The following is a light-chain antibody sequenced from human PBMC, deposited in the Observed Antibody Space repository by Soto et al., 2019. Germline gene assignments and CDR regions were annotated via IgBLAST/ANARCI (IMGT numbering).Light chain of an antibody. Sequence: EIVLAQSPATLSSFPGDRVTLSCRAIQSFSSSYLAWYQQKPGQAPRLLIYGASSRATGIPDRFSGSGSGTDFTLTISRLEPEDFAVYYCQQYGSSPLTFGQGTRLEI. J-gene: IGKJ5*01. CDR1: QSFSSSY. CDR2: GAS. V-gene: IGKV3-20*01. CDR3: QQYGSSPLT.